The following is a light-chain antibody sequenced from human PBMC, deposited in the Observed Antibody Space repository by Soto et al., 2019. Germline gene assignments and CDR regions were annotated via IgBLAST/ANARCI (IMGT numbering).Light chain of an antibody. CDR1: QGIGSD. V-gene: IGKV1-17*01. Sequence: DIQMTQSPSSLSASVGDRVTITCRASQGIGSDLGWYQQKPGRAPKRLIFAATSLESGVPPRFSGSGSGTEFTLTISSLQPEDFATYYCLQHKAYPWTFGQGTKVEIK. CDR2: AAT. J-gene: IGKJ1*01. CDR3: LQHKAYPWT.